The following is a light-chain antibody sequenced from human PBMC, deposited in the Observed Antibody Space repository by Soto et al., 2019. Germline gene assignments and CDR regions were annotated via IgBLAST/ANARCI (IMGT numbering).Light chain of an antibody. Sequence: QSVLTQPASVSGSPGQSITISCTGTTSDVGTYNLVSWFQQHPGRAPKLIIYEGSKRPSGVSDRFSGSKSGNTASLTISGLQAEDEADYYCCSYAGSNILAMIFGRGTKLTVL. CDR2: EGS. CDR1: TSDVGTYNL. J-gene: IGLJ2*01. CDR3: CSYAGSNILAMI. V-gene: IGLV2-23*01.